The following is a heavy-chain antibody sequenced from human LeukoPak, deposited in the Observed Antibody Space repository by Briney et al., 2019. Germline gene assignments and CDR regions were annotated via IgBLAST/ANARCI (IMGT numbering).Heavy chain of an antibody. CDR3: ARGRYGPRDY. Sequence: SETLSLTCAVYGGSFSGYYWSWIRQPPGKGLEWIGESNHSGSTNYNPSLKSRVTISVDTSKNQFSLKLSSVTAADTAVYYCARGRYGPRDYWGQGTLVTVSS. CDR2: SNHSGST. J-gene: IGHJ4*02. V-gene: IGHV4-34*01. D-gene: IGHD4-17*01. CDR1: GGSFSGYY.